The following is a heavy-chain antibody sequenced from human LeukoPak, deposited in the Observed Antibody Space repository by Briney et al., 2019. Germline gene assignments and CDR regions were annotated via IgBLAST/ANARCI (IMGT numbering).Heavy chain of an antibody. V-gene: IGHV1-8*01. D-gene: IGHD3-3*01. CDR1: GYTFTSYD. J-gene: IGHJ6*03. CDR2: MNPNSGNT. Sequence: GASVKVSCKASGYTFTSYDINWVRQATGQGLEWMGWMNPNSGNTGYAQKFQGRVTMTRNTSISTAYMELSSLRSEDTAVYYCARDKELRFLEWLGRYRYYYYYMDVWGKGTTVTVSS. CDR3: ARDKELRFLEWLGRYRYYYYYMDV.